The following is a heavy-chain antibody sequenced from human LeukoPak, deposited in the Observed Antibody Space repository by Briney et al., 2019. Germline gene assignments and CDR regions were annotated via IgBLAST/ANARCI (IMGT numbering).Heavy chain of an antibody. CDR2: INPSSGGT. V-gene: IGHV1-2*02. CDR3: AGXKXXRXIDY. Sequence: AXGXTFIAYYMHWVRQAPGQGLEWMGWINPSSGGTNYAQKFQGRVTMTRDTSISTAYMEVSELRSDDTAVYYCAGXKXXRXIDYWGQGTLITVSS. J-gene: IGHJ4*02. CDR1: GXTFIAYY.